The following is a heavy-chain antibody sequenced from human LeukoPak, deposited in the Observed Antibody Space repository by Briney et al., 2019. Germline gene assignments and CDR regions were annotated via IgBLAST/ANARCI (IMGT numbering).Heavy chain of an antibody. CDR1: GYTFTSYD. CDR2: MNPNSGNT. Sequence: ASVKVSCKASGYTFTSYDINWVRQATGQGLEWMGWMNPNSGNTGYAQKFQGRVTITRNTSISTAYMELSRLRSEDTAVYYCARDLGDYYDSSAYVGWFDPWGQGTLVTVSS. J-gene: IGHJ5*02. V-gene: IGHV1-8*03. D-gene: IGHD3-22*01. CDR3: ARDLGDYYDSSAYVGWFDP.